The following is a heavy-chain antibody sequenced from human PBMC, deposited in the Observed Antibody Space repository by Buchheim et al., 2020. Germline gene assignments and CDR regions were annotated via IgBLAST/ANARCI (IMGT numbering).Heavy chain of an antibody. Sequence: VQLVESGGGLVKPGGSLRLSCAASGFTFSGYQMSWIRQAPGKGLEWLSYISRDGDTIHYADSVKGRFTISRDNAKSSLFLQMDSLTVEDTAVYYCVRDITVPGDTYYFHYWGQGTL. CDR2: ISRDGDTI. CDR1: GFTFSGYQ. J-gene: IGHJ4*02. V-gene: IGHV3-11*01. CDR3: VRDITVPGDTYYFHY. D-gene: IGHD7-27*01.